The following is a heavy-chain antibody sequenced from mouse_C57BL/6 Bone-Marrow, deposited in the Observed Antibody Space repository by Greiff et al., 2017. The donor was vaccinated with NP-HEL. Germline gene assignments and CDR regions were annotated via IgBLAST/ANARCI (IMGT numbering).Heavy chain of an antibody. V-gene: IGHV1-55*01. Sequence: QVQLQQPGAELVKPGASVKMSCKASGYTFTSSWITWVKQRPGQGLEWIGDIYPGRGSTHYNEKFKSKATLTVDTSSSPAYMQLSSLTSEDSAVYYCALRYAMDDWGQGASVTVSS. CDR2: IYPGRGST. CDR3: ALRYAMDD. J-gene: IGHJ4*01. CDR1: GYTFTSSW.